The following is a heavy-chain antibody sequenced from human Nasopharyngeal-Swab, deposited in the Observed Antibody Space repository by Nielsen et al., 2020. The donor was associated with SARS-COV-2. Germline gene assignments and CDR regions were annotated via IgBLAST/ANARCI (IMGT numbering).Heavy chain of an antibody. CDR3: AKDFVGQMDV. Sequence: GVLKISCAASGFTFSSYWMSWVRQAPGKGLEWVANIKQDGSEKYYVDSVKGRFTISRDNAKNSLYLQMNSLRAEDTAVYYCAKDFVGQMDVWGQGTTVTVSS. J-gene: IGHJ6*02. CDR1: GFTFSSYW. CDR2: IKQDGSEK. V-gene: IGHV3-7*03. D-gene: IGHD3-10*01.